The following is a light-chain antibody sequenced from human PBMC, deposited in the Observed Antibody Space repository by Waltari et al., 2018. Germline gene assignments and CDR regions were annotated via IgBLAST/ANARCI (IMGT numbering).Light chain of an antibody. V-gene: IGKV1-39*01. J-gene: IGKJ2*01. CDR2: AAS. CDR1: QSIGIY. CDR3: QQSYSTPPNT. Sequence: DIQMTQSPSSLSASVGDRVTTTCRASQSIGIYLNWYQQKPGKDPKLMIYAASSLQSGVPSRFRGSGSGTDFTLTISSLQPEDFATYYCQQSYSTPPNTFGQGTKLEIK.